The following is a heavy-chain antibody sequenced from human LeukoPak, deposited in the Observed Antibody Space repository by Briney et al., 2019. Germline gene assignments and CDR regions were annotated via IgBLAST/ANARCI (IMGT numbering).Heavy chain of an antibody. CDR1: GFTFSSYG. J-gene: IGHJ4*02. V-gene: IGHV3-30*18. Sequence: GGSLRLSCAASGFTFSSYGMHWVRQAPGKGLEWVAVISYDGSNKYYADSVKGRFTISRDNSKNTLYLRMNSLRAEDTAVYYCAKDYGDYAYYFDYWGQGTLVTVSS. CDR2: ISYDGSNK. CDR3: AKDYGDYAYYFDY. D-gene: IGHD4-17*01.